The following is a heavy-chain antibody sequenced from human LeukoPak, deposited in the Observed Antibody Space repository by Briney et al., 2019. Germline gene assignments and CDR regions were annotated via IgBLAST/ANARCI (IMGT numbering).Heavy chain of an antibody. J-gene: IGHJ4*02. CDR2: IKSKAVGETT. CDR1: GFTFSNAW. Sequence: TGGSLRLSCAASGFTFSNAWMNWVRQAPGKGLEWVARIKSKAVGETTSYAAPVKGRFSISRDDSTDTLYLQMNSLKIEDTAVYYCATCNGDCYFNFWGQGTLVTVSS. V-gene: IGHV3-15*01. CDR3: ATCNGDCYFNF. D-gene: IGHD2-21*02.